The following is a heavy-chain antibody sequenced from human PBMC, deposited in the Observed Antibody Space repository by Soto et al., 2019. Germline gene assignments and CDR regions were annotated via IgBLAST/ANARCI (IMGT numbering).Heavy chain of an antibody. CDR3: AREILLTTSLYDQ. CDR1: GFTFSTYW. J-gene: IGHJ4*02. Sequence: EVQLVESGGGLVQPGGSLRLSCVDSGFTFSTYWMSWVRQAPGKGLEWVGNIKEDGSDRNYVDSVRGRFTISRDNARNSLYLQMNSLRAEDSAMYFCAREILLTTSLYDQWGQGTLVTVFS. D-gene: IGHD5-18*01. V-gene: IGHV3-7*03. CDR2: IKEDGSDR.